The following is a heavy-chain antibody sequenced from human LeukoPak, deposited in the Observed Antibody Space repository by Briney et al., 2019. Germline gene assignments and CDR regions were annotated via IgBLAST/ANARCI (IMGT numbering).Heavy chain of an antibody. CDR1: GYTFTSYD. D-gene: IGHD6-13*01. CDR3: ARLPPRYSSSLIPWFDP. J-gene: IGHJ5*02. V-gene: IGHV1-8*01. Sequence: ASVKVSCKASGYTFTSYDINWVRQATGQGLEWMGWMNPNSGNTGYAQKFQGRVTITRNTSISTAYMELSSLRSEDTAVYYCARLPPRYSSSLIPWFDPWGQGTLVTVSS. CDR2: MNPNSGNT.